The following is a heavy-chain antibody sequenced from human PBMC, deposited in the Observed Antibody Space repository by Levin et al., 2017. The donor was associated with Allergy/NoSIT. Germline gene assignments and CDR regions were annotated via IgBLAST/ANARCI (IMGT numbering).Heavy chain of an antibody. J-gene: IGHJ5*02. CDR1: GGSISSYY. D-gene: IGHD2-15*01. CDR2: IYYSGST. Sequence: SETLSLTCTVSGGSISSYYWSLIRQPPGKGLEWIGYIYYSGSTNYNPSLKSRVTISVDTSKNQFSLKLSSVTAADTAVYYCARGKYCSGGSCPRTNWFDPWGQGTLVTVSS. CDR3: ARGKYCSGGSCPRTNWFDP. V-gene: IGHV4-59*01.